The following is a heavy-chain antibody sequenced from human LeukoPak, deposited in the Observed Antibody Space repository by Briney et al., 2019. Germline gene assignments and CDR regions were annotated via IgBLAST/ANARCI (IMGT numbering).Heavy chain of an antibody. CDR1: GFTFSSYA. Sequence: GGSLRLSCEASGFTFSSYAMSWVRQAAGKGLEWVSGVSGSGDNTYYADSVKGRFTISRDNSKNTVFLQMNSLRAEDTAVYYCAKVGVAAARDYWGQGTLVTVSS. D-gene: IGHD2-15*01. J-gene: IGHJ4*02. CDR3: AKVGVAAARDY. V-gene: IGHV3-23*01. CDR2: VSGSGDNT.